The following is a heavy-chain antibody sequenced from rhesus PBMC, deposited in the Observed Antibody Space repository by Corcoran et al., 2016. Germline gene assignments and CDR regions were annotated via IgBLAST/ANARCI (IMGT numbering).Heavy chain of an antibody. D-gene: IGHD6-43*01. CDR1: GGSISSDHR. CDR3: ARHFTSSHFDY. Sequence: QVELQESGPAVVKPSETLSLTCAVSGGSISSDHRWNWIRQSPGKGLEWIALIYGSSGGAEYHPSLKSRVAISMDTSKNQFSLKLSSVTAADTAVYYCARHFTSSHFDYWGRGVLVTVSS. J-gene: IGHJ4*01. V-gene: IGHV4-93*02. CDR2: IYGSSGGA.